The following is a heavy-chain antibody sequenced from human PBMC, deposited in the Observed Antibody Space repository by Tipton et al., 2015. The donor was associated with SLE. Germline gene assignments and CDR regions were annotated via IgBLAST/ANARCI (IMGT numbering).Heavy chain of an antibody. Sequence: GLVKPSETLSLTCAVYGGSFSGYYWSWIRQPPGKGLEWIGEINHSGSTNYNPSLKSRVTISVDTSKNQFSLKLSSVTAADTAVYYCARAGEGVPAATYYFDYWGQGTLVTVSS. CDR2: INHSGST. CDR1: GGSFSGYY. D-gene: IGHD2-2*01. V-gene: IGHV4-34*01. J-gene: IGHJ4*02. CDR3: ARAGEGVPAATYYFDY.